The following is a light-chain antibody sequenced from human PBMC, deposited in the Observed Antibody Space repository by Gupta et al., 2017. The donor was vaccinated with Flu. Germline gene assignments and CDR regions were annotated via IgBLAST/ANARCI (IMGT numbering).Light chain of an antibody. CDR3: MRGTHPLT. Sequence: DVVMSQSPLSLSVTLGQADSISCRSSHSLVYKNGITYLTWFQQRPGQSPRRLIYEVSNRDSGVPDRCSGSGSVTDFTLTIRRVEAEDVWFYYCMRGTHPLTFGQGTRLEI. CDR1: HSLVYKNGITY. J-gene: IGKJ2*01. V-gene: IGKV2-30*01. CDR2: EVS.